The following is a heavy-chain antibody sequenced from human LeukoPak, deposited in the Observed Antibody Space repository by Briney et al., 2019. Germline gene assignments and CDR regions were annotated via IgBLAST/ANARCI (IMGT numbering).Heavy chain of an antibody. CDR1: GGSFSGYY. D-gene: IGHD1-26*01. CDR2: IYTSGST. CDR3: AREVRWELSLDY. V-gene: IGHV4-4*07. J-gene: IGHJ4*02. Sequence: LETLSLTCAVYGGSFSGYYWSWIRQPAGKGLEWIGRIYTSGSTNYNPSLKSRVTISVDTSKNQFSLKLSSVTAADTAVYYCAREVRWELSLDYWGQGTLVTVSS.